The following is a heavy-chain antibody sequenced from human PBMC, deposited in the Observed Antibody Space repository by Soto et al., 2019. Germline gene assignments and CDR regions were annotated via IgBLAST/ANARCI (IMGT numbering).Heavy chain of an antibody. Sequence: QVQLVQSGAEVKKPGSSVKVSCKASGGTFSSYAISWVRQAPGQGLEWMGGIIPIFGTANYAQKFQGRVTITGEKPRRTAYRERGGLRSEDAAVYYCAKREGYNCGGMDLWAQGPTVPVSS. CDR2: IIPIFGTA. CDR3: AKREGYNCGGMDL. J-gene: IGHJ6*02. CDR1: GGTFSSYA. D-gene: IGHD5-12*01. V-gene: IGHV1-69*14.